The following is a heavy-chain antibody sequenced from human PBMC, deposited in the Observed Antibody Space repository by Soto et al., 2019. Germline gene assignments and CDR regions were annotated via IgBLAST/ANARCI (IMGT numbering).Heavy chain of an antibody. V-gene: IGHV4-39*01. CDR1: GGSISSSSYS. CDR2: IYYSGST. J-gene: IGHJ6*02. D-gene: IGHD2-2*01. Sequence: QLQLQESGPRLVKPSETLSLTCSVSGGSISSSSYSWGWIRQPPGKGLEWIGTIYYSGSTHYNPSREGRVAISADTPNNQLSLRLFSVTAADTAVYYCGRQPVHCGSTTCFSYYSVDVWGQGTTVTVS. CDR3: GRQPVHCGSTTCFSYYSVDV.